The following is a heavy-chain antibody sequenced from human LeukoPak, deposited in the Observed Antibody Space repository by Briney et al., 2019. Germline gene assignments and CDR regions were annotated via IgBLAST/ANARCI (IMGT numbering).Heavy chain of an antibody. CDR3: ARSSSGYSYSLDY. CDR2: VYSGGST. Sequence: GGSLRLSCAASGFTVSSNYMSWVRQAPGKGLEWVSVVYSGGSTYYADSVKGRFTISRDNSKNTLYLQMNSLRAEDTAVYYCARSSSGYSYSLDYWGQGTLVTVSS. J-gene: IGHJ4*02. CDR1: GFTVSSNY. V-gene: IGHV3-53*01. D-gene: IGHD3-22*01.